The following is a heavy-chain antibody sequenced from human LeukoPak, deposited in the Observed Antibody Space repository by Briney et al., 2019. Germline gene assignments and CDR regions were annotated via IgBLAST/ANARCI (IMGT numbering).Heavy chain of an antibody. Sequence: GGSLRLSCAASGFTFSSYGMHWVRQAPGKGLEWVAVISYDGSNKYYADSVKGRFTISRDNSKNTLYLQMNSLRAEDTAVYYCAKTLSSKPKNFDYWGQGTLVTVSS. CDR3: AKTLSSKPKNFDY. J-gene: IGHJ4*02. CDR1: GFTFSSYG. D-gene: IGHD3-16*02. CDR2: ISYDGSNK. V-gene: IGHV3-30*18.